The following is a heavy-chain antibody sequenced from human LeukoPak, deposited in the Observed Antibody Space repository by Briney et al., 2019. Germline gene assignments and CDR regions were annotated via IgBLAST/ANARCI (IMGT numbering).Heavy chain of an antibody. J-gene: IGHJ6*02. CDR1: GGSISYYY. Sequence: TSETLSLTCTVSGGSISYYYWSWIRQSPGKGLEWIGYIYYSGTTNYNPSLKSRVTISVDTSKNQFSLQLRSVTAADTAVYYCAREDPQTTVPEGMDVWGQGTTVTVSS. CDR2: IYYSGTT. V-gene: IGHV4-59*01. CDR3: AREDPQTTVPEGMDV. D-gene: IGHD4-17*01.